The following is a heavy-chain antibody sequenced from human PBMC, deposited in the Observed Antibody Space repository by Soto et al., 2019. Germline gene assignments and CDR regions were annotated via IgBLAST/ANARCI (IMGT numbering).Heavy chain of an antibody. CDR3: TREDYYGSKMHGMDV. J-gene: IGHJ6*02. CDR1: GFSVSSNY. Sequence: GGSLRLSCAASGFSVSSNYMSWVRQAPGNGLEWVSVFYTDGSRYYADSVKGRCTMSRDTSKNTLNLQMNSLRAEDTAVYYCTREDYYGSKMHGMDVWGQGTTVTVSS. D-gene: IGHD3-22*01. CDR2: FYTDGSR. V-gene: IGHV3-53*01.